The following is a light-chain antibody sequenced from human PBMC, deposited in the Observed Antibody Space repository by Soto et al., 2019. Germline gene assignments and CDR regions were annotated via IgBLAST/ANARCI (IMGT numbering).Light chain of an antibody. CDR1: QSISSW. V-gene: IGKV1-5*03. CDR3: QQYNSYSTWT. CDR2: KAS. J-gene: IGKJ1*01. Sequence: DIQMTQSPSTLSASVGDRVTITCRASQSISSWLAWYQQKPGKAPKLLIYKASSLDSGVPSRFSGSGSGTEFTLTISSLQHDDFATYYCQQYNSYSTWTFGQGTKVEIK.